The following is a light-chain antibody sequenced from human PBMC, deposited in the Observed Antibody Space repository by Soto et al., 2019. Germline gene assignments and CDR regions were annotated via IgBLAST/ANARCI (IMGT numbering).Light chain of an antibody. CDR1: LNVNSY. CDR2: DAY. CDR3: QQRQYWPQIT. J-gene: IGKJ5*01. V-gene: IGKV3-11*01. Sequence: VLTQSPATLFFPPGGRATLSCSASLNVNSYLAWYQQKPGQAPRLIIYDAYNRAAGIPDRFSGSGSGTDFTLTISRLEPEDFAIYYCQQRQYWPQITLGTGNRVEIK.